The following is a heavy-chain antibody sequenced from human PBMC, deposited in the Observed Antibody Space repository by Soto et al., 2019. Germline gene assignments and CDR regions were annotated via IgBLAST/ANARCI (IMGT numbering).Heavy chain of an antibody. CDR3: AKDFDSSAYYCFDD. V-gene: IGHV3-23*01. Sequence: EVQLLESGGGLVQPGGSLRLSCAASGFSFHTYAMSWVRQPPGKGLEWVSAISGSGGNTYYADSVKGRFTISRDNSMKMFCLQMTSLRAEDTAVYYCAKDFDSSAYYCFDDWGQGTPVTVSS. D-gene: IGHD3-22*01. J-gene: IGHJ4*02. CDR2: ISGSGGNT. CDR1: GFSFHTYA.